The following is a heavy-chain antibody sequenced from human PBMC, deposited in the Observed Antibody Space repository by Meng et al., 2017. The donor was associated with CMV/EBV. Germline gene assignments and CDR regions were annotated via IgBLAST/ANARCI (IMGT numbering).Heavy chain of an antibody. CDR1: GYTFTSYY. CDR2: INPSGGST. J-gene: IGHJ6*02. D-gene: IGHD3-22*01. CDR3: ARDPGDSSGYYPVYYYYGMDV. Sequence: ASVKVSCKASGYTFTSYYMHWVRQAPGQGLEWMGIINPSGGSTSYAQKFQGRVTMTRDTSTSTVYMELSSLRSEDTAVYYCARDPGDSSGYYPVYYYYGMDVWGQGTTVTVS. V-gene: IGHV1-46*01.